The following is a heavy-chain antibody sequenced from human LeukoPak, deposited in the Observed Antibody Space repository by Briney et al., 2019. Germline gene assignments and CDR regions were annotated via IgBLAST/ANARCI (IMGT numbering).Heavy chain of an antibody. CDR1: GFTFGDYA. CDR3: TREAVAARRYYYMDV. D-gene: IGHD6-19*01. J-gene: IGHJ6*03. Sequence: PGGSLRLSCTASGFTFGDYAMSWVRQAPGKGLEWVGFIRSKAYGGTTEYAASVKGRFTISRDDSKSIAYLQMNSLKTEDTAVYYCTREAVAARRYYYMDVWGKGTTVTVSS. CDR2: IRSKAYGGTT. V-gene: IGHV3-49*04.